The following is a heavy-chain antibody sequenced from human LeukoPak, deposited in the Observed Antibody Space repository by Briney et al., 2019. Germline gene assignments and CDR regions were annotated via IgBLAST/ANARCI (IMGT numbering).Heavy chain of an antibody. CDR3: ARVIGRHEVGLMDY. J-gene: IGHJ4*02. V-gene: IGHV3-74*01. Sequence: PGGSLRLSCAASGFTFSSYWFHWVRQAPGKGLVWVSRINSDGGLTSHADSVKGRFTISKDNAKNIVYLQMTSLRAEDTAVYYCARVIGRHEVGLMDYWGQGTLVTVSS. CDR1: GFTFSSYW. CDR2: INSDGGLT. D-gene: IGHD3-16*01.